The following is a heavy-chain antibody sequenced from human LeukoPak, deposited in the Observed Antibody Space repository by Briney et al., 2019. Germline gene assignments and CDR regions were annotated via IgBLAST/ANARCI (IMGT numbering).Heavy chain of an antibody. CDR2: ISVYKGNT. J-gene: IGHJ4*02. V-gene: IGHV1-18*01. Sequence: GASVKVSCKASGYTFTSYGISWVRQAPGQGLEWMGWISVYKGNTKYAQQLQGRVTMTTDTSTSTAYMELRSLRSDDTAVYYCARDQLGFCSGGSCSHSGYWGQGTLVTVSS. CDR3: ARDQLGFCSGGSCSHSGY. D-gene: IGHD2-15*01. CDR1: GYTFTSYG.